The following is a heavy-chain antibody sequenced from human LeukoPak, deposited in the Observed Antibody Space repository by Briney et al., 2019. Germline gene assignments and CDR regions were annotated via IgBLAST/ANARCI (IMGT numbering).Heavy chain of an antibody. D-gene: IGHD4-17*01. Sequence: GGSLRLSCAASGFSVSSTYLTWVRQAPGKELEWLSVLYSKGIISYADSVKGRFTISRDSSENAVYLQMNSLRAEDTAVYYCAKDLYGDYALGMLPYGAFDIWGQGTMVTVSS. CDR1: GFSVSSTY. CDR2: LYSKGII. V-gene: IGHV3-53*01. J-gene: IGHJ3*02. CDR3: AKDLYGDYALGMLPYGAFDI.